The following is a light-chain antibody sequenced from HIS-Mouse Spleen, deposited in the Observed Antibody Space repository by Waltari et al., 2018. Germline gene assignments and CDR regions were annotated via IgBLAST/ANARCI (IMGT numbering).Light chain of an antibody. V-gene: IGLV1-47*01. Sequence: QSVLTQPPSASGTPGQRGTISCSGSSSNLGSNYVYWYQQLPGTAPKLLSYRNNQRPSGVPDRFSGSKSGTSASLAISGLRSEDEADYYCAAWDDSLSGPVFGGGTKLTVL. CDR3: AAWDDSLSGPV. J-gene: IGLJ3*02. CDR2: RNN. CDR1: SSNLGSNY.